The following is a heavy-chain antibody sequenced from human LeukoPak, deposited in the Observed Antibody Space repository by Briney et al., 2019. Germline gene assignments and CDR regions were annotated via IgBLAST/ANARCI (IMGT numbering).Heavy chain of an antibody. J-gene: IGHJ6*03. CDR1: GFTFSTYA. CDR2: ISYDGNKK. Sequence: GGSLRLSCAASGFTFSTYAMHRVRQAPGKGLEWVAFISYDGNKKDYADSVKGRFTISRDNSENTLYLQMNSLRIEDAGVYYCARPSDHYYYYFYMDVWGQGTTVTVSS. CDR3: ARPSDHYYYYFYMDV. V-gene: IGHV3-30*04.